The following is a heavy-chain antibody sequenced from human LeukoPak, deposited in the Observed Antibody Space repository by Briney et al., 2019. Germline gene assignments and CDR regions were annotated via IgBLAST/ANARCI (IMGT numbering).Heavy chain of an antibody. Sequence: SETLSLTCTVSGYSISSGYYWGWIRQPPGKGLEWIGSIYHSGSTYYNPSLKSRVTISVDTSKNRFSLKLSSVTAADTAVYYCARVEQLVLVYWGQGTLVTVSS. V-gene: IGHV4-38-2*02. CDR3: ARVEQLVLVY. D-gene: IGHD6-6*01. CDR2: IYHSGST. J-gene: IGHJ4*02. CDR1: GYSISSGYY.